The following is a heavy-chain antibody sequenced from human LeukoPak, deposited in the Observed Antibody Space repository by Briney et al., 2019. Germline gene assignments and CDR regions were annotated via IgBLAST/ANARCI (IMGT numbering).Heavy chain of an antibody. CDR3: TRGDLYYDFWSGYYRPYYFDY. CDR2: IRSKGYGGTT. D-gene: IGHD3-3*01. J-gene: IGHJ4*02. V-gene: IGHV3-49*04. Sequence: GGSLRLSCTASGFTFGDYAMSWVRQAPGKGLEWVGFIRSKGYGGTTEYAVSVKGRFTISRDDSKSIAYLQMNSLKTEDTAVYYCTRGDLYYDFWSGYYRPYYFDYWGQGTLVTVSS. CDR1: GFTFGDYA.